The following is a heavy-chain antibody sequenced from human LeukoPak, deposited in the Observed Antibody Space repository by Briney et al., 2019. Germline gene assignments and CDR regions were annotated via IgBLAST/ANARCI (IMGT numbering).Heavy chain of an antibody. CDR1: GFTFSSYA. CDR3: ARSMIDYYSDY. V-gene: IGHV3-30-3*01. J-gene: IGHJ4*02. Sequence: QAGGSLRLSCAASGFTFSSYAMHWVRQAPGKGLEWVAVISNDGSKKYYADSVKGRFSISRDNSKNTLYLQMNSLRAEDTAVYYCARSMIDYYSDYWGQGTLVTVSS. D-gene: IGHD3-22*01. CDR2: ISNDGSKK.